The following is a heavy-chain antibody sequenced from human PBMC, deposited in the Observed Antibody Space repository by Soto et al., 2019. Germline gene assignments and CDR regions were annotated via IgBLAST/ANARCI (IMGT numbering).Heavy chain of an antibody. V-gene: IGHV3-7*01. Sequence: EVQLVESGGGLVQPGGSLRLSCAGSGFIFGNFWMTWVRQAPGKGLEWVANIKQDGSEKYYVDSVKGRLTISRDNVKNSLYLQMNSLRSEDTAVYYCVRGTGGATSSGKDQFDYWGQGTLVPVSS. J-gene: IGHJ4*02. CDR1: GFIFGNFW. CDR3: VRGTGGATSSGKDQFDY. CDR2: IKQDGSEK. D-gene: IGHD1-26*01.